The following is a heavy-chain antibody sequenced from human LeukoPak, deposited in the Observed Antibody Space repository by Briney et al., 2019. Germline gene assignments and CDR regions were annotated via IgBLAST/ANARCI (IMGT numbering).Heavy chain of an antibody. D-gene: IGHD3-22*01. CDR3: AGYYYDSSRGFDL. CDR1: GFKFDDYG. J-gene: IGHJ5*02. Sequence: GGSLRLSCAASGFKFDDYGMSWVRQAPGKGLEWVCDINWNGAWTCYADSVKGRFTISRDNAKNSLYLRRNSLRADDTALYYWAGYYYDSSRGFDLWGQGTLVTVSA. V-gene: IGHV3-20*04. CDR2: INWNGAWT.